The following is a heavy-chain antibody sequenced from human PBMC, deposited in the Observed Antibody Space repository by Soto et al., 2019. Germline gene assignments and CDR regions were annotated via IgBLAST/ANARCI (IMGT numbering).Heavy chain of an antibody. J-gene: IGHJ6*02. CDR3: ARESVGAAAGSYYYYGMDV. CDR2: ISSSGSTI. D-gene: IGHD2-2*01. CDR1: GFTFSSYE. Sequence: GGSLRLSCAASGFTFSSYEMNWVRQAPGKGLEWVSYISSSGSTIYYADSVKGRFTISRDNAKNSLYLQMNGLRAEDTAVYYCARESVGAAAGSYYYYGMDVWGQGTTVTVSS. V-gene: IGHV3-48*03.